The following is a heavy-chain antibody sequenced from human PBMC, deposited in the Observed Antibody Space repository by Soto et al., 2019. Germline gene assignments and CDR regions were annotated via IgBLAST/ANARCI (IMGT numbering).Heavy chain of an antibody. CDR2: INAGNGNI. CDR1: GYTFTSYV. V-gene: IGHV1-3*01. CDR3: ARMVRGVITHYYGMDV. J-gene: IGHJ6*02. D-gene: IGHD3-10*01. Sequence: ASVKVSCKASGYTFTSYVISWVRQAPGQRLEWMGWINAGNGNIKYSQKFQGRVTITRDTSASTAYMELSSLRSEDTVVYYCARMVRGVITHYYGMDVWGQGTTVTVSS.